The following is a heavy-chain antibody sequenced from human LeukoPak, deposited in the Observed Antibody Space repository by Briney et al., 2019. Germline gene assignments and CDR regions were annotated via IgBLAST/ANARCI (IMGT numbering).Heavy chain of an antibody. D-gene: IGHD6-13*01. CDR2: ISGSGVST. CDR3: AKFMGSIAAAGSDY. V-gene: IGHV3-23*01. J-gene: IGHJ4*02. CDR1: GFTFSTYA. Sequence: GGSLRLSCAASGFTFSTYAMGWVRQAPGKGLEWVSAISGSGVSTDYADSVKGRFTISRDNSKSTLYLLVNTLGAEDTAVYYCAKFMGSIAAAGSDYWGQGTLVTVSS.